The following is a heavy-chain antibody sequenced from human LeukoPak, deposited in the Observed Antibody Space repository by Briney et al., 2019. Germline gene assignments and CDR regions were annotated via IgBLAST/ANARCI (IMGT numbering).Heavy chain of an antibody. J-gene: IGHJ6*02. CDR1: GFTFSTYA. Sequence: GGSLRLSCAASGFTFSTYAMHWVRQAPGKGLEWVAVISYDGNNKYYADSVQGRFTISKDNSKNTLYLQMNSLRAEDTAVYYCARDRDVPAIGMDVWGQGTTVTVSS. V-gene: IGHV3-30-3*01. CDR3: ARDRDVPAIGMDV. CDR2: ISYDGNNK.